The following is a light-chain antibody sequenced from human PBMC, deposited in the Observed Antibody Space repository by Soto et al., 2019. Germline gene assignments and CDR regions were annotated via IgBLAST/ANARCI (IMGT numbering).Light chain of an antibody. Sequence: QSALTQPPFASGSPGQSVTISCTGSSSDVGGYDSVSWYQQHPGKAPKLMIYAVSKRPSGVPDRFSGSKSGNTASLTVSGLQTEDEGDYYCSSFTGTNSPYVFGTGTQLTVL. V-gene: IGLV2-8*01. CDR1: SSDVGGYDS. CDR3: SSFTGTNSPYV. CDR2: AVS. J-gene: IGLJ1*01.